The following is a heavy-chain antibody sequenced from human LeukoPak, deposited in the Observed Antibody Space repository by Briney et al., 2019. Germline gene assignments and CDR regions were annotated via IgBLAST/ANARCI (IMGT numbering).Heavy chain of an antibody. J-gene: IGHJ4*02. Sequence: PSETLSLTCTVSGGSVSSGSYYWSWIRQPPGKGLEWIGYINYSGGTYYNPSLKSRVTISVDTSKNQFSLKLSSVTAADTAVYYCARSRAAGLPAYWGQGTLVTVSS. V-gene: IGHV4-61*01. CDR3: ARSRAAGLPAY. CDR2: INYSGGT. D-gene: IGHD6-13*01. CDR1: GGSVSSGSYY.